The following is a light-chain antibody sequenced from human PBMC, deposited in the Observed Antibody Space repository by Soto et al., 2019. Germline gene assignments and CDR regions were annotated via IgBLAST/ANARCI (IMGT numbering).Light chain of an antibody. Sequence: QSALTQPPSASGSPGQSVAISCTGTSSDIGAYNYVSWYQQHPGEAPKLMIYDVSTRPSGVPDRFSGSKSGNTASLTVSGLLAEDEADYYCSLYAGGNNVVFGGGTKLTVL. J-gene: IGLJ2*01. CDR1: SSDIGAYNY. CDR3: SLYAGGNNVV. V-gene: IGLV2-8*01. CDR2: DVS.